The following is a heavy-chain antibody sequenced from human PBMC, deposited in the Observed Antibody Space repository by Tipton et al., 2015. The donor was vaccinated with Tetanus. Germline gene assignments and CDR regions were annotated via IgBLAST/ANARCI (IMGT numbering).Heavy chain of an antibody. CDR1: GDSISSYY. CDR2: THDSGKT. Sequence: TLSLTCSVSGDSISSYYWSWIWQPPGKGLEWIGYTHDSGKTNTNPSLQSRVSISVDTSKNQFSLELTSVTAADTAVYYCARGRYSSSYSPPRYHYSYYIDVWGKGATVTASS. D-gene: IGHD6-6*01. V-gene: IGHV4-59*01. CDR3: ARGRYSSSYSPPRYHYSYYIDV. J-gene: IGHJ6*03.